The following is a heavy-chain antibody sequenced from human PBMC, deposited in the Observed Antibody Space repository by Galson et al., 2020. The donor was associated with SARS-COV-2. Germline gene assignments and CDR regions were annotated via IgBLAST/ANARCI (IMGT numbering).Heavy chain of an antibody. J-gene: IGHJ6*04. V-gene: IGHV3-74*01. CDR1: GFTFSSYW. CDR2: INGDGRTT. CDR3: ARGLDV. Sequence: GESLKISCAASGFTFSSYWMHWVRQAPGKGLVWVSRINGDGRTTGYADSVKGRFTISRDNAENTLYLQMNSLRAEDTAVYYCARGLDVWGKGTTVTISS.